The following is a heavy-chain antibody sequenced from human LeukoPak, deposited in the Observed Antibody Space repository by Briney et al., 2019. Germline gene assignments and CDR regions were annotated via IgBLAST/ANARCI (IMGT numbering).Heavy chain of an antibody. V-gene: IGHV4-30-2*01. D-gene: IGHD6-19*01. CDR2: IYHSGST. Sequence: SETLSLTCAVSGGSISSGGYSWSWIRQPPGKGLEWIGYIYHSGSTYYNPSLKSRVTISVDRSKNQFSLKLSSVTAADTAVYYCARVSIAVAGTGIDYWGQGTLVTVSS. J-gene: IGHJ4*02. CDR1: GGSISSGGYS. CDR3: ARVSIAVAGTGIDY.